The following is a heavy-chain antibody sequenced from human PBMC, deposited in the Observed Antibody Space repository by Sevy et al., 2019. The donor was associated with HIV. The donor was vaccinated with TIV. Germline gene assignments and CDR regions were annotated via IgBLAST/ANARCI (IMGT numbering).Heavy chain of an antibody. Sequence: GGSLRLSCVTSGFTFSRYTMNWVHQAPGKGLEWVAGIFGAGSQRYYADSVRGRFTISRDQSKNTVYLQMNTVRAEDTALYYCAKDREPDSYWEFDFWGQGTLVTVSS. D-gene: IGHD1-26*01. CDR3: AKDREPDSYWEFDF. V-gene: IGHV3-23*03. CDR2: IFGAGSQR. CDR1: GFTFSRYT. J-gene: IGHJ4*02.